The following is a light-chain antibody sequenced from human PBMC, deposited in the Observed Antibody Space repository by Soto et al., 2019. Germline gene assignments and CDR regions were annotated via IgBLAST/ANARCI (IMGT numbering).Light chain of an antibody. Sequence: DVVITQSPLSLAATLGQPASISCRSSQSLLYVNGHTYLNWFHQRPGQSPRRLIYLVSNRDPGVPDRFSGSGSGTDFTLRIGRVEAEDVGIYYCMQGRHWPFTFGPGTRLDLK. CDR2: LVS. J-gene: IGKJ3*01. V-gene: IGKV2-30*01. CDR1: QSLLYVNGHTY. CDR3: MQGRHWPFT.